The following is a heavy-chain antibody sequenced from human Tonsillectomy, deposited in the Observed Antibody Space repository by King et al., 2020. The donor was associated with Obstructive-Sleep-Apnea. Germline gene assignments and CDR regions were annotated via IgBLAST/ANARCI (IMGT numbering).Heavy chain of an antibody. CDR2: IYYNGST. D-gene: IGHD3-22*01. CDR3: ARSYHFDRSDPRGRYYFDY. J-gene: IGHJ4*02. V-gene: IGHV4-31*03. CDR1: GDSISSAAYY. Sequence: QLQESGPGLVKPSQTLSLTCTVSGDSISSAAYYWTWIRQHPGKGLEWIGYIYYNGSTYYNPSLKSRVTISVDTSKNQFSLKLSSVTAADTAVYYCARSYHFDRSDPRGRYYFDYWGRGTLVTVSS.